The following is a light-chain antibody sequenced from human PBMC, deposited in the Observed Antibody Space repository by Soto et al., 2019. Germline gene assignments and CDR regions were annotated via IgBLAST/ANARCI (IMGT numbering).Light chain of an antibody. Sequence: EVVLTQSPGTLSLSPGERATLSCRASHSLTNNYLAWYQQKPGQAPRLLIFGSSDRATGIPDRFSGSGSGTDFTLTISRLEPEDFGVYYCQQYGSSPPYTFGQGTKLEIK. J-gene: IGKJ2*01. CDR3: QQYGSSPPYT. CDR2: GSS. CDR1: HSLTNNY. V-gene: IGKV3-20*01.